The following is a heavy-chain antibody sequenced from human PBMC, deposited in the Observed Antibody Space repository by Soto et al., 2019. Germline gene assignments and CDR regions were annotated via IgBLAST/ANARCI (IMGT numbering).Heavy chain of an antibody. V-gene: IGHV4-59*08. J-gene: IGHJ5*02. D-gene: IGHD1-20*01. CDR3: ARLRPMTGTTDWFDP. CDR1: GASISSYY. CDR2: ISNSGST. Sequence: PSETLSLTCTVSGASISSYYWTWIRQPPGKGLEWSGYISNSGSTYYNPSLKSRVNIRVDTSKNHFSLILTSVTAADTAVYYCARLRPMTGTTDWFDPWGQGTLVTVSS.